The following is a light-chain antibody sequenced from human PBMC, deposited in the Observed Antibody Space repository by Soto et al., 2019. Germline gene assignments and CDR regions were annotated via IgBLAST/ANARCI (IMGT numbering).Light chain of an antibody. CDR1: TTDIRRYNY. J-gene: IGLJ2*01. Sequence: QSALTQPASVSGSPGQSITISCTGTTTDIRRYNYVSWYQHHPDKAPKLILYEVSNRPSGVSDRFSGSKSGTTASLTISGLQPADEASYYCSSYTSSGTLVFGGGNKLTVL. CDR2: EVS. V-gene: IGLV2-14*01. CDR3: SSYTSSGTLV.